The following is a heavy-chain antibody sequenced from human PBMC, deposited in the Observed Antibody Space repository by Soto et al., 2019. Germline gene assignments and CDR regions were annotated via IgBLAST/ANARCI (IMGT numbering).Heavy chain of an antibody. Sequence: EVRLLQSGGGSEQPGGSLRLSCAASGFNFRTYAMYWVRQAPGKGLEWVAAIDDGNIAYYADSVKGRFIISRDNSRNTLHLQMDGRTVEDTAIYFCTKRPLCARDCWYFDDWGQGILVTVSS. CDR2: IDDGNIA. CDR1: GFNFRTYA. CDR3: TKRPLCARDCWYFDD. V-gene: IGHV3-23*05. J-gene: IGHJ4*02. D-gene: IGHD2-21*02.